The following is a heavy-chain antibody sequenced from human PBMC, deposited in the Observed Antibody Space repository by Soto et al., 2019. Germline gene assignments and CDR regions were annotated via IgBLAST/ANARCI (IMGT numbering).Heavy chain of an antibody. CDR2: IYSGGST. CDR1: GFTVSNNY. Sequence: PGGSLRLSXAASGFTVSNNYMSWVRQAPGKGLEWVSVIYSGGSTYYADSVKGRFTISRDNSKNTLYLQMNSLRAEDTAVYYCARDEGYYLDYWGQGTLVTVSS. CDR3: ARDEGYYLDY. V-gene: IGHV3-53*01. J-gene: IGHJ4*02.